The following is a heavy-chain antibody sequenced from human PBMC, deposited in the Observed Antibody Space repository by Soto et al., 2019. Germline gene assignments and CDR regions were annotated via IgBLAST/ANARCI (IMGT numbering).Heavy chain of an antibody. J-gene: IGHJ4*02. CDR2: IYPGDSDT. V-gene: IGHV5-51*01. CDR3: ASADLAAAHHFEY. Sequence: GESLKISCKGSVYSFTSYWIGWVRQMPGKGLEWMGIIYPGDSDTRYSPSFQGQVTISADKSISTAYLQWSSLKASDTAMYYCASADLAAAHHFEYWGQGTLVTVSS. D-gene: IGHD6-13*01. CDR1: VYSFTSYW.